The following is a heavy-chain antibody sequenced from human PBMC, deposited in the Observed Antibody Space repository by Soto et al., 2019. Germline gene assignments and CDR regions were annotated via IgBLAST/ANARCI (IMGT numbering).Heavy chain of an antibody. Sequence: QVQLQESGPGLVKPSQTLSLTCTVSGGSISSGGYYWSWIRQHPGKGLEWIGYIYYSGSTYYNPSLKSRVNISVDTSKNQFPLKLSSVTAADTAVYYCARGDYYDYIWGSYPAPFGAFDIWGQGTMVTVSS. CDR3: ARGDYYDYIWGSYPAPFGAFDI. CDR2: IYYSGST. CDR1: GGSISSGGYY. D-gene: IGHD3-16*02. J-gene: IGHJ3*02. V-gene: IGHV4-31*03.